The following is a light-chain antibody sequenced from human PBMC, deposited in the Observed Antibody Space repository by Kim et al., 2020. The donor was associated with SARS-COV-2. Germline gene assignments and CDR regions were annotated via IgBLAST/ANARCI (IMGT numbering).Light chain of an antibody. CDR1: KLGDKY. Sequence: SVSPGQTASITCYGDKLGDKYACWYHQKPGQSPVLVIDQDSKRPSGIPERFSGSNSGNTATLTISGTQAMDEADYYCQAWDSSTVVFGGGTQLTVL. CDR2: QDS. J-gene: IGLJ2*01. V-gene: IGLV3-1*01. CDR3: QAWDSSTVV.